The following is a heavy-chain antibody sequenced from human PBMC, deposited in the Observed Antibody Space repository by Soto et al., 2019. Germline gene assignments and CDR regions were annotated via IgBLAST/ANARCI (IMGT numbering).Heavy chain of an antibody. Sequence: QVQLVQSGAEMKKPGASVKVSCKASGYTFTTYFIHWVRQAPGQGLEWMGTINPSGGGTTYAQKFQGRVTMTRDTSTSTVYMELSSLRSEDTAVYYCGRVISGWIFDYWGQGTLVSVSS. CDR3: GRVISGWIFDY. CDR1: GYTFTTYF. J-gene: IGHJ4*02. D-gene: IGHD6-19*01. V-gene: IGHV1-46*03. CDR2: INPSGGGT.